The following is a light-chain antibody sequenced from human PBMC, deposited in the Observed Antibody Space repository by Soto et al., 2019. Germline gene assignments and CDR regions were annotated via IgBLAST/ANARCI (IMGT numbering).Light chain of an antibody. CDR2: GAS. CDR1: QCVSSN. Sequence: EIVMTQSPATLSVSPGERATLSCRASQCVSSNLAWYQQKPSQALRLLFYGASTRATGIPARFSGSGSGTEFTLTISSLQSEDFAVNYCQQYNNWPLTFGGGTKVEIK. J-gene: IGKJ4*01. V-gene: IGKV3-15*01. CDR3: QQYNNWPLT.